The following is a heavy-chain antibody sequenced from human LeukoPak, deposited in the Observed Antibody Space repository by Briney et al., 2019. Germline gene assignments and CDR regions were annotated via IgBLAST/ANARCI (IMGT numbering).Heavy chain of an antibody. J-gene: IGHJ4*02. Sequence: GGSLRLSCAASGFTFSSYAMSWVRQAPGKGLEWVSAISGSGGSIYYADSVEGRFTISRDNSKNTLYLQMNSLRAEDTAVYYCAKSLSMIVVAYFDYWGQGTLVTVSS. CDR2: ISGSGGSI. V-gene: IGHV3-23*01. D-gene: IGHD3-22*01. CDR3: AKSLSMIVVAYFDY. CDR1: GFTFSSYA.